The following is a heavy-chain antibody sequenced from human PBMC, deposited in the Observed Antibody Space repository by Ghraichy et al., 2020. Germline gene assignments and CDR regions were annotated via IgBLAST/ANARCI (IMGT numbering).Heavy chain of an antibody. J-gene: IGHJ4*02. CDR3: ARDRGPNCLDY. CDR1: GFTFRSYW. V-gene: IGHV3-7*01. D-gene: IGHD1-1*01. Sequence: GESLNISCADSGFTFRSYWMSWVRQAPGKGLEWVANIKQDGSEKYYVDSVKGRFTISRDNTKSSLYLQMNSLRAEDTAVYYCARDRGPNCLDYWGQGTLVTVSS. CDR2: IKQDGSEK.